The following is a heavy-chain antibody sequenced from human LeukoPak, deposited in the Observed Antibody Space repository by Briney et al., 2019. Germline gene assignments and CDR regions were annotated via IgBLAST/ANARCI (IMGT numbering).Heavy chain of an antibody. CDR1: GYTFIGYY. D-gene: IGHD3-16*01. J-gene: IGHJ6*02. CDR3: ARDLLGELFGYYYYYGMDV. Sequence: ASVKVSCKASGYTFIGYYMHWVRQAPGQGLEWMGRINPNSGGTNYAQKFQGRVTMTRDTSISTAYMELSRLRSDDTAVYYCARDLLGELFGYYYYYGMDVWGQGTTVTVSS. CDR2: INPNSGGT. V-gene: IGHV1-2*06.